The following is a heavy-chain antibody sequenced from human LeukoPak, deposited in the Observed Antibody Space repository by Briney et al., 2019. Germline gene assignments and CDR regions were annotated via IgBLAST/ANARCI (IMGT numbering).Heavy chain of an antibody. J-gene: IGHJ3*02. Sequence: ALVKVSCKASGYTFSGYYMHWVRQAPGQGLEWMGWISPNSVETNYAQRFQGRVTMTRDTSISTAYMELSRLRSDDTAVYYCARKRGVGVDTNAFDIWGQGTMVTVSS. CDR2: ISPNSVET. CDR3: ARKRGVGVDTNAFDI. CDR1: GYTFSGYY. V-gene: IGHV1-2*02. D-gene: IGHD3-3*01.